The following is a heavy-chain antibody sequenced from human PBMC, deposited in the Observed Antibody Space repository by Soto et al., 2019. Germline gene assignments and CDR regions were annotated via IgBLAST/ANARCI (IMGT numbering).Heavy chain of an antibody. Sequence: GGSLRLSCAASGFTFSNAWMSWVRQAPGKGLEWVGRIKSKTDGGTTDYAAPVKGRFTISRDDSKNTLYLQMNSLKTEDTAVYYCTTDYYDSSGGDAFDIWGQGTIVTVSS. D-gene: IGHD3-22*01. CDR1: GFTFSNAW. CDR2: IKSKTDGGTT. V-gene: IGHV3-15*01. CDR3: TTDYYDSSGGDAFDI. J-gene: IGHJ3*02.